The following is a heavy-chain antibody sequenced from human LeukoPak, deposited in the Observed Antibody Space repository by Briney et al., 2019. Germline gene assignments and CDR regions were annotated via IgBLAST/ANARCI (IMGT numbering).Heavy chain of an antibody. CDR3: ARLRDSSSSLDY. CDR1: GGSFSGYY. V-gene: IGHV4-34*01. CDR2: INHSGST. D-gene: IGHD6-6*01. J-gene: IGHJ4*02. Sequence: SETLSLTCAVYGGSFSGYYWSWSRQPPGKGLEWIGEINHSGSTNYNPSLKSRVTISVDTSKNQVSLKLSSVTAADTAVYYCARLRDSSSSLDYWGQGTLVTVSS.